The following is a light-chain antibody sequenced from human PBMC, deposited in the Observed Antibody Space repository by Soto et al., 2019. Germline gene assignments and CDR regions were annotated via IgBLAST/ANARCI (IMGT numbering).Light chain of an antibody. CDR1: SSDVGGHNY. CDR3: SSYTFASTLYV. Sequence: QSALTQPASVSGSPGQSITISCTGSSSDVGGHNYVSWYQQHPGKAPKLMIYEVTKRPSGVSNRFSGSKSGNTASLTISGLQAEDEADYSCSSYTFASTLYVFGTGTRSPS. CDR2: EVT. J-gene: IGLJ1*01. V-gene: IGLV2-14*01.